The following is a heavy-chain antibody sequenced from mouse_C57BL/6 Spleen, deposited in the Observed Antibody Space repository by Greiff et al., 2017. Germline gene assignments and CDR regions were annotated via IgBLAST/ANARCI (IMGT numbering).Heavy chain of an antibody. CDR1: GYTFTSYT. V-gene: IGHV1-4*01. D-gene: IGHD4-1*01. CDR3: ARGELVYYYAMDY. J-gene: IGHJ4*01. CDR2: INPSSGYT. Sequence: VQLQQSGAELARPGASVKMSCKASGYTFTSYTMHWVKQRPGQGLEWIGYINPSSGYTKYNQKFKDKATLTADKSSSTAYMQLSSLTSEDSAVYYCARGELVYYYAMDYWGQGTSVTGSS.